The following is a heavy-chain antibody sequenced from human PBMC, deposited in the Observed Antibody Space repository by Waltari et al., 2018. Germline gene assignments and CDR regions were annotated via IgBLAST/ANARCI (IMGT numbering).Heavy chain of an antibody. CDR1: GFTFSCYW. D-gene: IGHD3-10*01. Sequence: EVQLVESGGGLVKPGGSMRLSCAASGFTFSCYWMTWVRPAPGKGLEWVANIKQDGSEKYYVDSVKGRFTISRDNAKNSLYLQMNSLRAEDTAVYYCARELWFGEPHFDYWGQGTLVTVSS. CDR3: ARELWFGEPHFDY. J-gene: IGHJ4*02. CDR2: IKQDGSEK. V-gene: IGHV3-7*01.